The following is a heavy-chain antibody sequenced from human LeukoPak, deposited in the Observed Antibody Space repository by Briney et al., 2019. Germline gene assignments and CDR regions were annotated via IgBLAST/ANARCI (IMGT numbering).Heavy chain of an antibody. CDR3: AKPLRYFDWFPVDY. CDR1: GFTFSSYS. J-gene: IGHJ4*02. Sequence: GGSLRLSCAASGFTFSSYSMNWVRQAPGKGLEWVSSISSSSSYIYYADSVKGRFTISRDNAKNSLYLQMNSLRAEDTAVYYCAKPLRYFDWFPVDYWGQGTLVTVSS. D-gene: IGHD3-9*01. CDR2: ISSSSSYI. V-gene: IGHV3-21*04.